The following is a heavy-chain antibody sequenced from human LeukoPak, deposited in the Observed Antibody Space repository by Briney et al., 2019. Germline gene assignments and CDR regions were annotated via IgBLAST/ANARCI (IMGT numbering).Heavy chain of an antibody. V-gene: IGHV4-4*02. Sequence: PSETLSLTCTISGGSISSSNWWSWVRPPPGKGLGWIGEIYHSGSTNYNPSLKSRVTISLDKSKNQFSLKLYSLTAADTAVYYCAIAPREVASSYYYGIYVWGQGNTVTVS. J-gene: IGHJ6*02. CDR1: GGSISSSNW. D-gene: IGHD2-15*01. CDR2: IYHSGST. CDR3: AIAPREVASSYYYGIYV.